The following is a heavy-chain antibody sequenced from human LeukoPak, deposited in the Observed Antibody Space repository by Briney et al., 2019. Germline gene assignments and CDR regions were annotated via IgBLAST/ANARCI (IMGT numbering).Heavy chain of an antibody. J-gene: IGHJ1*01. Sequence: GGSLRLSCAASGFTFSNYAMHWVRQSPGKGLECVAFISYDGSKKFYVDSVKGRFTISRDNSKNSLYLQMNSLKVDDSGVYYCARAGISGYFYPNEYFNHWGPGTHVAVSS. V-gene: IGHV3-30*02. CDR3: ARAGISGYFYPNEYFNH. D-gene: IGHD3-22*01. CDR2: ISYDGSKK. CDR1: GFTFSNYA.